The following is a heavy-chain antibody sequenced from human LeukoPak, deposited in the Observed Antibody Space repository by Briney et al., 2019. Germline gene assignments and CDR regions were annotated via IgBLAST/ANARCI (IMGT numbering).Heavy chain of an antibody. CDR3: ARDGYYYGSGSSPGTVDDAFDI. D-gene: IGHD3-10*01. CDR2: IKQDGSEK. Sequence: GGSLRLSCAASGFTFSSYWMSWVRQAPGKGLEWVANIKQDGSEKYYVDSVKGRFTISRDNAKNSLYLQMNSLRAEDTAVYYCARDGYYYGSGSSPGTVDDAFDIWGQGTMVTVSS. J-gene: IGHJ3*02. CDR1: GFTFSSYW. V-gene: IGHV3-7*03.